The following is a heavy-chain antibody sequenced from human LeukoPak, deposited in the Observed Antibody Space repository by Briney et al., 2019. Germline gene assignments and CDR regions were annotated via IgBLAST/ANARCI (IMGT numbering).Heavy chain of an antibody. V-gene: IGHV3-7*01. CDR2: IKQDGSEK. Sequence: PGGSLRLSCAASGFTFSSYWMSWVRQAPGKGPEWVANIKQDGSEKYYVDSVKGRFTISRDNAKNSLYLQMNSLRAEDTAVYYCAREGYYDSSGYFNYWGQGTLVTVSS. D-gene: IGHD3-22*01. CDR1: GFTFSSYW. CDR3: AREGYYDSSGYFNY. J-gene: IGHJ4*02.